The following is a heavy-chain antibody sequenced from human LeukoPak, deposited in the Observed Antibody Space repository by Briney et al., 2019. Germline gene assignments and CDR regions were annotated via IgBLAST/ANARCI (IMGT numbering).Heavy chain of an antibody. CDR1: GFPFSSYS. CDR2: ISSSSSYI. D-gene: IGHD6-13*01. V-gene: IGHV3-21*01. CDR3: ARGPRGIAAAGTGFDP. J-gene: IGHJ5*02. Sequence: PWGSLELSWAASGFPFSSYSMNWVRPAPGKGLGGVSSISSSSSYIYYADSVKGRLTISRDNAKNSLYLQMNSLRAEDTAVYYCARGPRGIAAAGTGFDPWGQGTLVTVSS.